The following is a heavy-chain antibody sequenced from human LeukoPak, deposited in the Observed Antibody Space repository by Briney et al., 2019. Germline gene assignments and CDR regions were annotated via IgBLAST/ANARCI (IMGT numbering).Heavy chain of an antibody. D-gene: IGHD5-18*01. Sequence: ASVKVSCKASGYTFTSYDINWVRQATGQGLEWMGWMNPNSGNTGYAQKFQGRVTMTRNTSISTAYMELSSLRSEDTAVYYCARGIEYSYGLDYWGQGTLVTVSS. CDR2: MNPNSGNT. CDR3: ARGIEYSYGLDY. V-gene: IGHV1-8*01. CDR1: GYTFTSYD. J-gene: IGHJ4*02.